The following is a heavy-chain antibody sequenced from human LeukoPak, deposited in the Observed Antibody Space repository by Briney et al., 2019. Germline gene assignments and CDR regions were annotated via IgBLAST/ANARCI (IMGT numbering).Heavy chain of an antibody. V-gene: IGHV3-23*01. CDR3: AREVGSSSSGTRGLDY. Sequence: HSGGSLRLSCAASGFTFSSYAMSWVRQAPGKGLEWVSALSGGGGSTYYAASVKGRFTISRDNSKNTVYLQMSSLRAEDTAVYYCAREVGSSSSGTRGLDYWGQGTLVIVSS. CDR2: LSGGGGST. CDR1: GFTFSSYA. J-gene: IGHJ4*02. D-gene: IGHD6-6*01.